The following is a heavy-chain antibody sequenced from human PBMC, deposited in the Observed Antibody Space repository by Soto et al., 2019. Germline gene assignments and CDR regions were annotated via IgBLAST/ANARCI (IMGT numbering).Heavy chain of an antibody. CDR1: GYTFTDYG. D-gene: IGHD1-1*01. J-gene: IGHJ4*02. CDR2: INSYNGVT. Sequence: QVQLGQSGAEVKKPGASVKVSCKASGYTFTDYGITWVRQAPGQGLQWMGWINSYNGVTNNAHSFQGRVSMTTDTSTSTAYLELSSLRSDDTAVYYCARDRYNRGSFDYWGQGSLVTVSS. V-gene: IGHV1-18*01. CDR3: ARDRYNRGSFDY.